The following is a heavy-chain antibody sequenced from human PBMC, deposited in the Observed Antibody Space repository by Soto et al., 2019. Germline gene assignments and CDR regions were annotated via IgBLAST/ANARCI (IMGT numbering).Heavy chain of an antibody. CDR3: TRDMNV. CDR2: IKEDGSDK. J-gene: IGHJ6*02. CDR1: GFTFSSYW. Sequence: GGSLRLSCAASGFTFSSYWMTWVRQAPGKGLEWVANIKEDGSDKYYVDSVKGRFTISRDNAKNSLYLQMNSLRAEDTAVYFCTRDMNVWGQGTTVTVSS. V-gene: IGHV3-7*01.